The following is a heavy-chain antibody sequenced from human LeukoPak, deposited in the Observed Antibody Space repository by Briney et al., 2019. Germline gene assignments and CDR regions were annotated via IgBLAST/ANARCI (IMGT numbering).Heavy chain of an antibody. CDR1: GYTFTSYD. D-gene: IGHD3-16*02. CDR2: MNPNSGNT. V-gene: IGHV1-8*01. CDR3: ARGEVYDYVWGSYRGMDV. Sequence: GASVKVSCKASGYTFTSYDINWVRQATGQGLEWMGWMNPNSGNTGYAQKFQGRVTMTRNTSISTAYMELSSLRSEGTAVYYCARGEVYDYVWGSYRGMDVWGQGATATVSS. J-gene: IGHJ6*02.